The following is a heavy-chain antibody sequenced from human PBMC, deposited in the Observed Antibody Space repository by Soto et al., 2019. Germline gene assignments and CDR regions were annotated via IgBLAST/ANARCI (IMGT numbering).Heavy chain of an antibody. D-gene: IGHD3-22*01. CDR2: IYYSGST. J-gene: IGHJ1*01. V-gene: IGHV4-31*03. CDR3: ARGREDSSGYWPQEYFQH. Sequence: NPSETLSLTCTVSGGSISSGGYYWSWIRQHPGKGLEWIGYIYYSGSTYYNPSLKSRVTISVDTPKNQFSLKLSSVTAADTAVYYCARGREDSSGYWPQEYFQHWGQGTLVTVSS. CDR1: GGSISSGGYY.